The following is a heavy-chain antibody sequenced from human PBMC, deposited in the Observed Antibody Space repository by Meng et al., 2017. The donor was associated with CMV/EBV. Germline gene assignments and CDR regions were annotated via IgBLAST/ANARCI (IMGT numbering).Heavy chain of an antibody. Sequence: GESLKISCAASGFTFSSYGMHWVRQAPGKGLEWVAFIRYDGSNKYYADSVKGRFTISRDNSKNTLYLQMNSLRAEDTAVYYCAKPDGDYEHGDWFDPWSQGTLVTVSS. V-gene: IGHV3-30*02. J-gene: IGHJ5*02. CDR1: GFTFSSYG. CDR3: AKPDGDYEHGDWFDP. D-gene: IGHD4-17*01. CDR2: IRYDGSNK.